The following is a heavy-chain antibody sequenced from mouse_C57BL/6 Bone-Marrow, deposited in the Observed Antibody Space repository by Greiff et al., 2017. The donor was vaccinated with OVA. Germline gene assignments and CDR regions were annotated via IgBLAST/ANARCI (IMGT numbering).Heavy chain of an antibody. J-gene: IGHJ1*03. CDR3: AREGSHWYGEV. CDR1: GFTFSDYY. V-gene: IGHV5-16*01. Sequence: EVKLVESEGGLVQPGSSMKLSCTASGFTFSDYYMAWVRQVPEKGLEWVANINYDGSSTYYLDSLKSRFIISRDNAKNILYLQMSSLKSEDTATYYCAREGSHWYGEVWGTGTTVTVSS. D-gene: IGHD1-1*01. CDR2: INYDGSST.